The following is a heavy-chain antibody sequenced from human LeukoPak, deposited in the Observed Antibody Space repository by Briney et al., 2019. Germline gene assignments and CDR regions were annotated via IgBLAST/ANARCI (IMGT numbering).Heavy chain of an antibody. CDR3: ARGSPPPYYYYYGMDV. CDR2: IIPIFGTA. Sequence: ASVKVSCKASGGTFSSYVISWVRQAPGQGLEWMGGIIPIFGTANYAQKFQGRVTITADESTSTAYMELSSLRPEDTAVYYCARGSPPPYYYYYGMDVWGQGTTVTVSS. CDR1: GGTFSSYV. V-gene: IGHV1-69*13. J-gene: IGHJ6*02.